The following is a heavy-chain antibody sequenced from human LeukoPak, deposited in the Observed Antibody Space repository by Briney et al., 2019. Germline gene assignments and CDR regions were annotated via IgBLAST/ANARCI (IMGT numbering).Heavy chain of an antibody. CDR3: ARGRSYGFDFDS. CDR1: GVSINTCCYY. D-gene: IGHD5-18*01. CDR2: KYYSGST. V-gene: IGHV4-61*01. Sequence: SETLSLTCDVSGVSINTCCYYWTWIRQPPGKGLEWIGYKYYSGSTRYNSSLRSRLTISLDTFKNQFSLRLTSVTAADTAVYYCARGRSYGFDFDSWGPGTLVIVSS. J-gene: IGHJ4*02.